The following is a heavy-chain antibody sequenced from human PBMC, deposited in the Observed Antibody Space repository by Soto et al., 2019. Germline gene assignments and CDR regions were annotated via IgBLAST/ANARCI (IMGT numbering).Heavy chain of an antibody. CDR2: IWSDGNNR. CDR1: GFMVSNHV. J-gene: IGHJ4*02. CDR3: VRGDNWNDDASDY. V-gene: IGHV3-33*01. Sequence: QVQLVESGGGVVQPGRSLRLSCAASGFMVSNHVMHWVRQAPGKGLEWVAVIWSDGNNRYYAYSVKGRFTISRDHSKNTVSLQMNSLRAEDTAVYYCVRGDNWNDDASDYWGQGTLVTVSS. D-gene: IGHD1-1*01.